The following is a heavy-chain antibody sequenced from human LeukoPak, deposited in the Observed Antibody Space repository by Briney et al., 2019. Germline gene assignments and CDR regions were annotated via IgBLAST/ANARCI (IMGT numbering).Heavy chain of an antibody. D-gene: IGHD3-3*01. CDR1: GGSISSSSYY. J-gene: IGHJ4*02. CDR2: IYYSGST. Sequence: SETLSLTCTVSGGSISSSSYYWGWIRQPPGKGLEWIGSIYYSGSTYYNPSLKSRVTISVDTSKNQFSLKLSSVTAADTAVYHCARHLPPRSGYTFDYWGQGTLVTVSS. V-gene: IGHV4-39*01. CDR3: ARHLPPRSGYTFDY.